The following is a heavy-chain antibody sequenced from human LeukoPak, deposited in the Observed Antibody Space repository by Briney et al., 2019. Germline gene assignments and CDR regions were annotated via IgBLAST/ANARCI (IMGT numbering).Heavy chain of an antibody. D-gene: IGHD6-13*01. CDR2: ISSSGSTI. Sequence: PGGSLRLSCAASGFTFGDYYMSWIRQAPGKGLEWVSYISSSGSTIYYADSVKGRFTISRDNAKNSLYLQMNSLRAEDTAVYYCARDLQQLVLRGPFDYWGQGTLVTVSS. V-gene: IGHV3-11*04. CDR1: GFTFGDYY. J-gene: IGHJ4*02. CDR3: ARDLQQLVLRGPFDY.